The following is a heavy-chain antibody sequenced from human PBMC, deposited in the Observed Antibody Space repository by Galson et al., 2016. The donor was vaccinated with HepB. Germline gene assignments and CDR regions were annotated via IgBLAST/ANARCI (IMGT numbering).Heavy chain of an antibody. V-gene: IGHV3-30*18. D-gene: IGHD2/OR15-2a*01. J-gene: IGHJ4*02. CDR2: DSMDGRRK. CDR1: GFTFSGYG. CDR3: AKRHEYCPPVGCSVDY. Sequence: SLRLSCAASGFTFSGYGMHWVRQAPGKGLEWVAADSMDGRRKFYADSVKGRFTISRDNSNNILFLQMSSLGADDTAVYFCAKRHEYCPPVGCSVDYWGQGTLVSVSS.